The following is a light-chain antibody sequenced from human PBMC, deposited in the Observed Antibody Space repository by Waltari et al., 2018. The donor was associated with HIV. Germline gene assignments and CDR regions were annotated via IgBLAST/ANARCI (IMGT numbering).Light chain of an antibody. J-gene: IGLJ3*02. Sequence: QSALTQPASVSGSPGQSITISCTGTRSDIGFYKLVSWDRQHPGEAPQLVIYGVDTRPLGVSYRFSGSKSGNTASLTISTLQPEDEADYYCSSYANSDTLVFGGGTKLTVL. CDR2: GVD. V-gene: IGLV2-14*01. CDR3: SSYANSDTLV. CDR1: RSDIGFYKL.